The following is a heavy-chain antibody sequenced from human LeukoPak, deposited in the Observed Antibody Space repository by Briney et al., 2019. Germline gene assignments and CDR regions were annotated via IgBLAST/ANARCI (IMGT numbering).Heavy chain of an antibody. CDR1: GFTFSSYG. Sequence: GRSLRLSCAAPGFTFSSYGMHWVRQAPGKGLEWVAVISYDGSNKYYADSVKGRFTISRDNSKNTLYLQMNSLRAEDTAVYYCAKDPIALSNYDILTGDYWGQGTLVTVSS. D-gene: IGHD3-9*01. J-gene: IGHJ4*02. V-gene: IGHV3-30*18. CDR2: ISYDGSNK. CDR3: AKDPIALSNYDILTGDY.